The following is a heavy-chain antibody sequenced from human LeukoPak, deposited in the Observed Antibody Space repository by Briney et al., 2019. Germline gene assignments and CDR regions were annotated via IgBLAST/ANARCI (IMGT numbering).Heavy chain of an antibody. J-gene: IGHJ6*02. V-gene: IGHV4-59*01. D-gene: IGHD3-10*01. Sequence: SETLSLTCTVSGGSISSYYWRWIRQPPGKGLEWIGYIYYSGSTNYNPSLKSRVTISVDTSKNQFSLKLSSVTAADTAVYYCARVPYGSGPDVWGQGTTVTVSS. CDR1: GGSISSYY. CDR2: IYYSGST. CDR3: ARVPYGSGPDV.